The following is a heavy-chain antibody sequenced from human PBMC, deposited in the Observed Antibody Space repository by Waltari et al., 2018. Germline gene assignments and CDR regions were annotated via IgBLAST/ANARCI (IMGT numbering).Heavy chain of an antibody. V-gene: IGHV3-23*03. CDR1: GFTFSSYA. D-gene: IGHD3-10*01. CDR2: MYSGGST. Sequence: EVQLLESGGGLVQPGGSLRLSCAASGFTFSSYAMSWVRQAPGKGLEWVSVMYSGGSTYYADSWKGRFTISRDNSKNTLYLQMNSLRAEDTAVYYCAKDRAQLLWFGELLSYWGQGTLVTVSS. CDR3: AKDRAQLLWFGELLSY. J-gene: IGHJ4*02.